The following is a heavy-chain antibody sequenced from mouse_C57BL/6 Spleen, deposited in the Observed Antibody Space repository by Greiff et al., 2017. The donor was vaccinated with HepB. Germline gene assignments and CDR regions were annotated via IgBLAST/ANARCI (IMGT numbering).Heavy chain of an antibody. CDR1: GYSFTSYY. V-gene: IGHV1-66*01. CDR2: IYPGSGNT. J-gene: IGHJ3*01. Sequence: QVTLKESGPELVKPGASVKISCKASGYSFTSYYIHWVKQRPGQGLEWIGWIYPGSGNTKYNEKFKGKATLTADTSSSTAYMQLSSLTSEDSAVYYCARGDWDVAYWGQGTLVTVSA. D-gene: IGHD4-1*01. CDR3: ARGDWDVAY.